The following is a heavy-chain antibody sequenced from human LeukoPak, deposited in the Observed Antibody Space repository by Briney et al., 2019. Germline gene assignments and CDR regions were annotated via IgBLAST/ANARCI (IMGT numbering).Heavy chain of an antibody. CDR3: ARRLTSYYYYGMDV. Sequence: PGGSLRLSCAASGFTFSSYEMNWVRQAPGKGLEWVSYIISSGSTIYYADSVKGRFTISRDNAKNSLYLQMNSLRAEDTAVYYCARRLTSYYYYGMDVWGQGTTVAVSS. J-gene: IGHJ6*02. CDR1: GFTFSSYE. D-gene: IGHD1/OR15-1a*01. CDR2: IISSGSTI. V-gene: IGHV3-48*03.